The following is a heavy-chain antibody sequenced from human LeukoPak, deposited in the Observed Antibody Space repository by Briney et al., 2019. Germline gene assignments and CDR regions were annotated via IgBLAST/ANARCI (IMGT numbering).Heavy chain of an antibody. CDR2: ISASGGST. D-gene: IGHD5-18*01. Sequence: GGSLRLSCAVSGLTFSSYAMSWVRQAPGKGLEWVSGISASGGSTYYADYVKGRFTISRDSSKNTLYLQMKSLRAEDTAVYFCAKGSYGYVLHFDSWGQGALVTVSS. CDR3: AKGSYGYVLHFDS. J-gene: IGHJ4*02. CDR1: GLTFSSYA. V-gene: IGHV3-23*01.